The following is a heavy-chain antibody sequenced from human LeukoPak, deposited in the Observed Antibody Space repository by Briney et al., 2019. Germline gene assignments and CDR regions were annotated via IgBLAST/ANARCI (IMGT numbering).Heavy chain of an antibody. J-gene: IGHJ4*02. Sequence: SETLSLTCTASGASISSSSYNWGWIRQPPGKELEWVGSIHYTGGTYCNPSLKSLATISVDTSKNQLSLKLSSVTAADTSVYYCARGGQEGYNYPYFDSWDQGTLVTVSS. D-gene: IGHD5-24*01. CDR1: GASISSSSYN. V-gene: IGHV4-39*01. CDR3: ARGGQEGYNYPYFDS. CDR2: IHYTGGT.